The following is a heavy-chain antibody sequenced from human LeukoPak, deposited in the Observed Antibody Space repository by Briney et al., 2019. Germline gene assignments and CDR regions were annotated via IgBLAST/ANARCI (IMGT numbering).Heavy chain of an antibody. D-gene: IGHD3-22*01. J-gene: IGHJ4*02. CDR1: GGSIGSYY. Sequence: SETLSLTCTVSGGSIGSYYWSWIRQPPGKGLEWIGYIYYSGSTNYNPSLKSRVTISVDTSKNQFSLKLSSVTSADTAVYYCARGLWLSPRHLDSWGLGTLVTVSS. V-gene: IGHV4-59*01. CDR3: ARGLWLSPRHLDS. CDR2: IYYSGST.